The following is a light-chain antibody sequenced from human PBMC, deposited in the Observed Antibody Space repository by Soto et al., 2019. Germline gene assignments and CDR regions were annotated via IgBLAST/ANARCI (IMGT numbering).Light chain of an antibody. CDR1: STDIGVYNY. Sequence: QPASVSGSPGQSITISCSGTSTDIGVYNYVSWYQQHPGKAPKLVISGVNNRPSGISNRFSGSKSGNTASLTISGLQVEDEADYYCSSYTISSTLVVFGGGTKLTVL. CDR3: SSYTISSTLVV. V-gene: IGLV2-14*01. CDR2: GVN. J-gene: IGLJ2*01.